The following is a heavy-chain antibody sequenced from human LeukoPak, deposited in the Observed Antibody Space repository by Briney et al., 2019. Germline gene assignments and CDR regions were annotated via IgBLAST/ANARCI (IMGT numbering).Heavy chain of an antibody. CDR2: IYSGGST. Sequence: QSGGSLRLSCAASGFTFSSYGMHWVRQAPGKGLEWVSVIYSGGSTYYADSVKGRFTISRDNSKNTLYLQMNSLRAEDTAVYYCVREGYSSRWFYFDYWGQGTLVTVSS. CDR1: GFTFSSYG. D-gene: IGHD6-13*01. CDR3: VREGYSSRWFYFDY. V-gene: IGHV3-53*01. J-gene: IGHJ4*02.